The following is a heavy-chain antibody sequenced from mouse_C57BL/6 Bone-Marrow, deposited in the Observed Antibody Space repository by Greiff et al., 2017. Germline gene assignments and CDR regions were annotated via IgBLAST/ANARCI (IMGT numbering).Heavy chain of an antibody. CDR1: GYTFTDYN. Sequence: VQLHQSGPELVKPGASVKMSCKASGYTFTDYNMHWVKQSHGKSLEWIGYINPNNGGTSYNQKFKGKATLTVNKSSSTAYMELRSLTSGESAVYDCARDGYYSYAMDYWGQGTSVTVSS. CDR2: INPNNGGT. J-gene: IGHJ4*01. V-gene: IGHV1-22*01. D-gene: IGHD2-3*01. CDR3: ARDGYYSYAMDY.